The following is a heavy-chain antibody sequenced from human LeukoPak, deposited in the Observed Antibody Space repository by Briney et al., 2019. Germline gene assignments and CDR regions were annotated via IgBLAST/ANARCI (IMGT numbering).Heavy chain of an antibody. CDR3: AKAVGQWPTGYYGMDV. CDR1: GYTFSAYY. CDR2: INPHSGNT. Sequence: GASVKVSCKASGYTFSAYYIHWVRQAPGQGLEWMGWINPHSGNTNYAQKFQGRVTMTKDTSITTAYMELTRLGSDDTALYYCAKAVGQWPTGYYGMDVWGQGTTVTVSS. V-gene: IGHV1-2*02. J-gene: IGHJ6*02. D-gene: IGHD6-19*01.